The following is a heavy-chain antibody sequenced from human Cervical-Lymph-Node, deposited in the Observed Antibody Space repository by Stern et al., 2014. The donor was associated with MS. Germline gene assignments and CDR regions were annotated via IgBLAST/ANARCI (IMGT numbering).Heavy chain of an antibody. J-gene: IGHJ4*02. V-gene: IGHV3-74*01. D-gene: IGHD3-16*01. CDR1: GFTFSTFW. CDR2: VNIDGIRT. CDR3: VREPADVRDFDF. Sequence: EVQLVEYGGGLVPPGGSPRLSCAASGFTFSTFWLYWGIQVPGKGLMWVSRVNIDGIRTVYADSVKGRFTISRDNARNTLHLQMNSLRVDDTAIYYCVREPADVRDFDFWGQGTRVTVSS.